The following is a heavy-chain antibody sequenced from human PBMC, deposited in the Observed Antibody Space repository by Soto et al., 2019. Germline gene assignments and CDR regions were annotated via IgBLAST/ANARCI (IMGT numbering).Heavy chain of an antibody. CDR3: ARIAYDFWSGSRAKNWFDP. CDR1: GFSLSNARMG. J-gene: IGHJ5*02. CDR2: IFSNDEK. D-gene: IGHD3-3*01. V-gene: IGHV2-26*01. Sequence: SGPTLVNPTETLTLPCTVSGFSLSNARMGVSWIRQPPGKALEWLAHIFSNDEKSYSTSLKSRLTISKDTSKSQVVLTMTNMDPVDTATYYCARIAYDFWSGSRAKNWFDPWGQGTLVTVSS.